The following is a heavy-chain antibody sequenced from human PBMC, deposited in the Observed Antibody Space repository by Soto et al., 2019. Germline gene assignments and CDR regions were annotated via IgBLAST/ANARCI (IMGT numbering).Heavy chain of an antibody. V-gene: IGHV1-69*01. CDR3: AGGEHDYGDYEELDY. Sequence: QVQLVQSGAEVKKPGSSVKVSCKASGGTFSSYAISWVRQAPGQGLEWMGGIIPIFGTANYAQKFQGRVTVTGGETKNTAYMEVRSLRSEDKGVYFWAGGEHDYGDYEELDYWGQGTLVTVSS. D-gene: IGHD4-17*01. J-gene: IGHJ4*02. CDR1: GGTFSSYA. CDR2: IIPIFGTA.